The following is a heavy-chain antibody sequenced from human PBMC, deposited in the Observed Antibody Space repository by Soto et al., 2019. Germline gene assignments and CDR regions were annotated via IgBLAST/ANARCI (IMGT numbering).Heavy chain of an antibody. Sequence: ASVKVSCKASGYTFTSYGISWVRQAPGQGLEWMGWISAYNGNTNYAQKLQGRVTMTTDTSTSTAYMELRSLRSDDTAVYYCARDEHCSGGSCYSGWFDPWGQGTLVTVS. D-gene: IGHD2-15*01. CDR2: ISAYNGNT. CDR3: ARDEHCSGGSCYSGWFDP. CDR1: GYTFTSYG. J-gene: IGHJ5*02. V-gene: IGHV1-18*01.